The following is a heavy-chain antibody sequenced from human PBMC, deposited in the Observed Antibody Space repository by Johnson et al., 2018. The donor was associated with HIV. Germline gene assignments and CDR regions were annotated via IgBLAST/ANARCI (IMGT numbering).Heavy chain of an antibody. Sequence: QVQLVESGGGVVQPGRSLRLSCAASGFTFSSYGMHWVRQAPGKGLEWVAVIWYDGSNKYYADSVKGRFTISRYNSKNTLYLQMNSLRAEDTAVYYCAKEWLWVRCFYIWGQGTMVTVSS. V-gene: IGHV3-33*06. CDR3: AKEWLWVRCFYI. D-gene: IGHD4-17*01. J-gene: IGHJ3*02. CDR2: IWYDGSNK. CDR1: GFTFSSYG.